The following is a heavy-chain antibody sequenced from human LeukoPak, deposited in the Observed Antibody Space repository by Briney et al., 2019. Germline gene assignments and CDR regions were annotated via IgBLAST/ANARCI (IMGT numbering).Heavy chain of an antibody. CDR3: ARGLSTEIDY. Sequence: GGSLRLSCAASGFTFSSYSMNWVRQAPGKGLEWVSYISSSSSTIYYADSVKGRFTISRDNAKNSLYLLMNSLRAEDTAVYYCARGLSTEIDYWGQGTLVTVSS. V-gene: IGHV3-48*01. CDR2: ISSSSSTI. CDR1: GFTFSSYS. J-gene: IGHJ4*02. D-gene: IGHD1-1*01.